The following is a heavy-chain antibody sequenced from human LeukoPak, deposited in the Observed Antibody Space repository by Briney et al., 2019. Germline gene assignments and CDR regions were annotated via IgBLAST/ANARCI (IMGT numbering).Heavy chain of an antibody. Sequence: GGSLRLSCAASGFTFSSYAMSWVRQAPGKGLEWVSAISGSGGSTYYADSVKGRFTISRDNSKNTLYLQMNSLRAEDTAVYYRAKAIRPGTAPIDYWGQGTLVTVSS. CDR2: ISGSGGST. CDR1: GFTFSSYA. D-gene: IGHD2-21*02. J-gene: IGHJ4*02. CDR3: AKAIRPGTAPIDY. V-gene: IGHV3-23*01.